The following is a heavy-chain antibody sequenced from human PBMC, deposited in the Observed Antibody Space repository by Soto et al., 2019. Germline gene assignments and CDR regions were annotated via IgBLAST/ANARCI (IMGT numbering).Heavy chain of an antibody. V-gene: IGHV4-30-4*01. CDR3: ARERPDGARLDP. CDR2: IYYSGST. CDR1: GASVSSGGYF. D-gene: IGHD6-6*01. J-gene: IGHJ5*02. Sequence: SETLCLTCTVSGASVSSGGYFWTWIRQLPGKGLEWIGYIYYSGSTYYNPSLKSRVTISVDTSKNQFSLKLSSVTAADTAVYYCARERPDGARLDPWGQGTLVTVSS.